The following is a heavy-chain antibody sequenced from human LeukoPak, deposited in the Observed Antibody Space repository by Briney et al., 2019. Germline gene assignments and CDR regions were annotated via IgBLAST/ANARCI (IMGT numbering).Heavy chain of an antibody. J-gene: IGHJ4*02. CDR2: IKPNSGDT. V-gene: IGHV1-2*02. CDR3: ATFDQDWGTFHY. CDR1: GYSFTDYY. Sequence: ASVKVSCKASGYSFTDYYIHWVRQAPGQGLEWMGWIKPNSGDTNYVEKFQGRVTMTRDTSIRTAYMELSRLRSDDTAVYYCATFDQDWGTFHYWGQGTLVTVSS. D-gene: IGHD7-27*01.